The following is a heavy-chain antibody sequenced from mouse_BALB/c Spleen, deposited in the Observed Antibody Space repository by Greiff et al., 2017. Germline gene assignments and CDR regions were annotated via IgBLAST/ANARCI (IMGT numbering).Heavy chain of an antibody. CDR1: GFTFSSYA. Sequence: EVQGVESGGGLVQPGGSLKLSCAASGFTFSSYAMSWVRQSPEKRLEWVAEISSGGSYTYYPDTVTGRFTISRDNAKNTLYLEMSSLRSEDTAMYYCARGGRYYAMDYWGQGTSVTVSS. V-gene: IGHV5-9-4*01. CDR2: ISSGGSYT. CDR3: ARGGRYYAMDY. J-gene: IGHJ4*01.